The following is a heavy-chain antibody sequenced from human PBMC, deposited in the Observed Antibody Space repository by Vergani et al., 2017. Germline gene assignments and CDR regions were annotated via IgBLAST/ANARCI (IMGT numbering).Heavy chain of an antibody. CDR2: IYYSGST. CDR3: ARGRYSSSWYGYYYYYMDV. Sequence: QVQLQESGPGLVKPSETLSLTCTVSGGSISSYYWSWIRQPPGKGLEWIGNIYYSGSTNYNPSLKSRVTISVDTSKNQFSLKLSSVTAADTAVYYCARGRYSSSWYGYYYYYMDVWGKGTTVTVSS. CDR1: GGSISSYY. J-gene: IGHJ6*03. D-gene: IGHD6-13*01. V-gene: IGHV4-59*01.